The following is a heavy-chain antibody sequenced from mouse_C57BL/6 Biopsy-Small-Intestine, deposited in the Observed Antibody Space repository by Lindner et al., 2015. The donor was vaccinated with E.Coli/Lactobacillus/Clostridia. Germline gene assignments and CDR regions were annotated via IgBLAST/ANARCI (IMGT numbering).Heavy chain of an antibody. Sequence: VQLQESGPELVKPGASVKISCKASGYSFTGYFMNWVRQSHGESLEWIGRINPYNDGPIYNEKFEGKATLTSDISSNTAYIELSSLTSEDSAVYYCARSSNWNYAMDYWGQGTSVTVSS. CDR1: GYSFTGYF. CDR2: INPYNDGP. CDR3: ARSSNWNYAMDY. V-gene: IGHV1-20*01. D-gene: IGHD4-1*01. J-gene: IGHJ4*01.